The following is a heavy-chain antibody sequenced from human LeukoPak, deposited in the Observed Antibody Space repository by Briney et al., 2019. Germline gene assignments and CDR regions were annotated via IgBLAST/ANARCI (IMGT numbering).Heavy chain of an antibody. Sequence: PGGSLRLSCAASGFTFDDYAMHWVRQAPGKGLEWVSGISWNSGSIGYADSVKGRFTISRDNAKNSLYLQMNSLRAEDMALYYCAKDSGGYEGYFDYWGQGTPVTVSS. CDR1: GFTFDDYA. V-gene: IGHV3-9*03. CDR2: ISWNSGSI. J-gene: IGHJ4*02. CDR3: AKDSGGYEGYFDY. D-gene: IGHD3-22*01.